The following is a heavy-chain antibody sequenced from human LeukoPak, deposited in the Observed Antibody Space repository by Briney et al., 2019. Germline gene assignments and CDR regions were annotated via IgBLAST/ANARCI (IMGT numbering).Heavy chain of an antibody. J-gene: IGHJ4*02. Sequence: SETLSLTCTVSGGSISSDYWSWIRQPPGKRLEWIGYIYYTGTTKYNPSLESRVTVSVDTSKNQFSLKLTSVTAADTAVYYCARHKPTAPFDYWGQGTQVPVCS. V-gene: IGHV4-59*01. CDR2: IYYTGTT. D-gene: IGHD1-1*01. CDR3: ARHKPTAPFDY. CDR1: GGSISSDY.